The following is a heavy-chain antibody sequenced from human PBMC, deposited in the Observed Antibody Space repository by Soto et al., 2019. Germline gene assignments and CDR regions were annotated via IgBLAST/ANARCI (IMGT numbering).Heavy chain of an antibody. CDR3: ARDGGYYGSGSYFDP. J-gene: IGHJ5*02. D-gene: IGHD3-10*01. CDR2: IWYDGSNK. CDR1: GFTFSAYG. Sequence: QVQLVESGGGVVQPGRSLRLSCAASGFTFSAYGMHWVRQAPGKGLEWVAVIWYDGSNKYYGDSVKGRFTISRDNSKNTMDLQMNHLRAEDTAVYYCARDGGYYGSGSYFDPWGQGTLVTVSS. V-gene: IGHV3-33*01.